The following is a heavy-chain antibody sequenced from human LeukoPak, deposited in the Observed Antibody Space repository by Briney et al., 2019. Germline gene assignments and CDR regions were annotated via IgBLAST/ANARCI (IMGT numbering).Heavy chain of an antibody. D-gene: IGHD3-16*01. Sequence: GGSLRLSCAASGFIFSTYAMHWVRRAPGKGLEWVTVISYDGNNKYYADSVKGRFTISRDNSKNTLYLQMNSLRVEDTAVYYCARRGGDDQWDVWGQGTTVTVSS. CDR1: GFIFSTYA. CDR2: ISYDGNNK. J-gene: IGHJ6*02. CDR3: ARRGGDDQWDV. V-gene: IGHV3-30-3*01.